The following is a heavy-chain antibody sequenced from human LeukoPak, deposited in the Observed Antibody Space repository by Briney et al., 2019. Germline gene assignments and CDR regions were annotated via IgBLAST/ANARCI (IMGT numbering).Heavy chain of an antibody. D-gene: IGHD6-19*01. CDR1: GFTLSSCA. J-gene: IGHJ6*03. Sequence: GGSLRLSCAASGFTLSSCAMNWVRQAPGKGLEWVSAISGNGHAYYADSVKGRFTISRDNSKNTLYLQMNSLRAEDTAVYYCAKIRDSSGWSYYYYYYLDVWGKGTTVTVSS. V-gene: IGHV3-23*01. CDR2: ISGNGHA. CDR3: AKIRDSSGWSYYYYYYLDV.